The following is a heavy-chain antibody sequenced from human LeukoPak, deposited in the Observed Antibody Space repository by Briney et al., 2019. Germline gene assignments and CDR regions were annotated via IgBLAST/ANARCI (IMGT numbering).Heavy chain of an antibody. V-gene: IGHV1-8*03. J-gene: IGHJ3*02. D-gene: IGHD2-2*01. CDR2: MNPNSGNT. Sequence: ASVKVSCKASGYTFTSYDINWVRQATGQGLEWMGWMNPNSGNTGYAQKFQGRVTITRNTSISTAYMELSSLRSEDTAVYYCARGRNKRLVPAAISDAFDIWGQGTMVTVSS. CDR1: GYTFTSYD. CDR3: ARGRNKRLVPAAISDAFDI.